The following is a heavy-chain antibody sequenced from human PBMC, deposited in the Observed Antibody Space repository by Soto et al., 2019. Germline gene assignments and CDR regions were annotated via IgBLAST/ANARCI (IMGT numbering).Heavy chain of an antibody. CDR3: ARDRIAAAGTGYYYYGMDV. V-gene: IGHV3-53*02. Sequence: EVQLVETGGGLIQPGGSLRLSCAASGFTVSSNYMSWVRQAPGKGLEWVSVIYSGGSTYYADSVKGRFTISRDNSKNTLYLQMNSLRAEDTAVYYCARDRIAAAGTGYYYYGMDVW. CDR1: GFTVSSNY. CDR2: IYSGGST. D-gene: IGHD6-13*01. J-gene: IGHJ6*01.